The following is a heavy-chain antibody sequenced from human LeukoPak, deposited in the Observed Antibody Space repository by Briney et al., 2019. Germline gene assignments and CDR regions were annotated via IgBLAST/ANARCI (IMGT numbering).Heavy chain of an antibody. D-gene: IGHD2-2*01. J-gene: IGHJ4*02. Sequence: AETLSLTCTVSGGSISSSSYYWGWIRQPPVKGLEWIGSIYYSGSTYYNPSLKSRVTISVDTSKNQFSLKLSSVTAADTAVYYCARVKRKYQLLKPLHETPSHYFDYWGQGTLVTVSS. CDR3: ARVKRKYQLLKPLHETPSHYFDY. CDR1: GGSISSSSYY. V-gene: IGHV4-39*07. CDR2: IYYSGST.